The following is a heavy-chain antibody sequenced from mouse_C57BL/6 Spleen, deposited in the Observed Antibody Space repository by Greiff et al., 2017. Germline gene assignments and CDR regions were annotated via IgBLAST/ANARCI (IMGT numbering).Heavy chain of an antibody. D-gene: IGHD1-1*01. CDR1: GFTFSDYY. CDR2: INYDGSST. J-gene: IGHJ1*03. V-gene: IGHV5-16*02. Sequence: EVNVVESEGGLVQPGSSMKLSCTASGFTFSDYYMAWVRQVPEKGLEWVANINYDGSSTYYLDSLKSRFIISRDNAKNILYLQMSSLKSEDTATYYCARRQGSYGYFDVWGTGTTVTVSS. CDR3: ARRQGSYGYFDV.